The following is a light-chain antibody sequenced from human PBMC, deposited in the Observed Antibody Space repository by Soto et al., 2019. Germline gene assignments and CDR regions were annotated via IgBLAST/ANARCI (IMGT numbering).Light chain of an antibody. J-gene: IGKJ2*02. CDR1: QSVSSY. CDR2: DAS. CDR3: QQRSNWPPSCT. Sequence: EIVLTQSPATLSLSPGERATLSCRASQSVSSYLAWYQQKPGQAPRLLIYDASNMATGIPARFSGSGSGTDFTLTISSLEPEDFAVYYCQQRSNWPPSCTFGQGTKLEIK. V-gene: IGKV3-11*01.